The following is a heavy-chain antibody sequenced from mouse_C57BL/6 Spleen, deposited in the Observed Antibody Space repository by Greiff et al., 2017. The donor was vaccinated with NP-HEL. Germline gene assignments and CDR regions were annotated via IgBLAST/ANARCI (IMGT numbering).Heavy chain of an antibody. CDR3: AKNPGMDY. V-gene: IGHV2-5*01. CDR1: GFSLTSYG. CDR2: IWRGGST. J-gene: IGHJ4*01. Sequence: VKLMESGPGLVQPSQSLSITCTVSGFSLTSYGVHWVRQSPGQGLEWLGVIWRGGSTDYNTAFMSRLSITKDNSKSQVFFKMNSLQADDTAIYYCAKNPGMDYWGQGTSVTVSS.